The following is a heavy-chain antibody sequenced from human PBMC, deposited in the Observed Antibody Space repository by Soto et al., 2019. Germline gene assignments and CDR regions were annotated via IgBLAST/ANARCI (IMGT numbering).Heavy chain of an antibody. V-gene: IGHV3-30*18. J-gene: IGHJ4*02. CDR2: ISYDGSNK. D-gene: IGHD1-20*01. CDR3: AKGLNWNDPGVDLDY. Sequence: QVQLVESGGGVVQPGRSLRLSCAASGFTFSSYGMHWVRQAPGKGLEWVAVISYDGSNKDYADSVKGRFTISRDNSKNTLYLQMNSLRAEDTAVYYCAKGLNWNDPGVDLDYWGQGTLVTVSS. CDR1: GFTFSSYG.